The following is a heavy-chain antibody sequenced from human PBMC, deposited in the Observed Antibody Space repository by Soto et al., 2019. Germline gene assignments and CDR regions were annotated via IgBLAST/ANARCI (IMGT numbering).Heavy chain of an antibody. Sequence: SETLSLTCTVSGGSISSGGYYWSWIRQHPGKGLEWIGYIYYSGSTYYNPSLKSRVTISVDTSKNQFSLKLSSVTAADTAVYYCARDGGDEDYYYYGMDVWGQGTTVTVSS. CDR1: GGSISSGGYY. CDR3: ARDGGDEDYYYYGMDV. V-gene: IGHV4-31*03. D-gene: IGHD2-21*02. J-gene: IGHJ6*02. CDR2: IYYSGST.